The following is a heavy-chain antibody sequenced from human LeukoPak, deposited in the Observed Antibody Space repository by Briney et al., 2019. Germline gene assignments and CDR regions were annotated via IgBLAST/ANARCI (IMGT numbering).Heavy chain of an antibody. CDR1: GGSMSNYY. CDR3: ARDSRDSSGYYHAGMDV. J-gene: IGHJ6*02. V-gene: IGHV4-59*01. Sequence: PSETLSLTCTVSGGSMSNYYWNWIRQPPGKGLEWIGYIHSSGSTNYNPALKSRVTISVDTSKNQFSLKLSSVTAADTAIYYCARDSRDSSGYYHAGMDVWAQGTTVTVSS. D-gene: IGHD3-22*01. CDR2: IHSSGST.